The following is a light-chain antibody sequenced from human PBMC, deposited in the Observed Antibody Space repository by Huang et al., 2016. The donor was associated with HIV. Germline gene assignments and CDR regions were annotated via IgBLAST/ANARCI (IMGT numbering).Light chain of an antibody. J-gene: IGKJ4*01. CDR3: QQRRSWPLT. CDR2: DGS. CDR1: QTIGTY. V-gene: IGKV3-11*01. Sequence: EVVLTQSPPTLSLFPGETATLSCRASQTIGTYVAWYQRRPGPGPRLLIYDGSNRAAGRPARISGAGSGTTFTLSISGLESEDFGVYYCQQRRSWPLTFGGGTKVEV.